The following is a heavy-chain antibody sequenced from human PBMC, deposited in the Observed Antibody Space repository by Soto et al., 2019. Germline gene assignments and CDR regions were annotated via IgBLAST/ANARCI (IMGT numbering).Heavy chain of an antibody. V-gene: IGHV4-61*01. CDR3: ARSHGVLRFLEWYPWFDP. CDR1: GGSVSSGSYY. Sequence: PSETLSLTCTVSGGSVSSGSYYWSWIRQPPGKGLEWIGYIYYSGSTNYNPSLKSRVTISVDTSKNQFSLKLSSVTAADTAVYYCARSHGVLRFLEWYPWFDPWGQGTLVTVSS. CDR2: IYYSGST. D-gene: IGHD3-3*01. J-gene: IGHJ5*02.